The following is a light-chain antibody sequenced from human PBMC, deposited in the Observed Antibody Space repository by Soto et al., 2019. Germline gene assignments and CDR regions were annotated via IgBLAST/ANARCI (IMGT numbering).Light chain of an antibody. Sequence: EVVLTQSPATLSVSPGETATLYCRASESVRSNLAWYQQKPGQAPRLLIYGASTRATGFPARFSGSGSGTEFTLTISGLQPEDFAVYYCQQYNDWPPITFGGGTKVEFK. CDR3: QQYNDWPPIT. CDR2: GAS. CDR1: ESVRSN. V-gene: IGKV3-15*01. J-gene: IGKJ4*01.